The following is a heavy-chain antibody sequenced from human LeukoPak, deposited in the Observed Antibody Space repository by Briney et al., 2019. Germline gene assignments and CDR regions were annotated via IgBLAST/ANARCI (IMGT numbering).Heavy chain of an antibody. Sequence: GGSLGLSCAASKFSFSRYGMHWVRQAPGEGLEWVAFIRFDGTNIYHAESVKGRFTISIDNSENTLFLQMDSLRPEDTAVYYCARDRSGGHYYMDVWGEGTMVTVSS. V-gene: IGHV3-30*02. CDR2: IRFDGTNI. J-gene: IGHJ6*03. CDR3: ARDRSGGHYYMDV. CDR1: KFSFSRYG.